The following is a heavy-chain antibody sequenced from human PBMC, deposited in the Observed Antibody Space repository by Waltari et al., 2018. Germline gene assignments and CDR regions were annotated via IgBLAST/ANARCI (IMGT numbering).Heavy chain of an antibody. J-gene: IGHJ4*02. V-gene: IGHV3-21*01. CDR3: ARGVRDGYNDY. D-gene: IGHD5-12*01. CDR1: GFTFSSYT. Sequence: EVQLVESGGGLVKPGGSLRLSCAASGFTFSSYTMTWVRQAPRKGLEWVSSISSSSSYIYYADSVKGRFTISRDNAKNSLYLQMNSLRAEDTAVYYCARGVRDGYNDYWGQGTLVTVSS. CDR2: ISSSSSYI.